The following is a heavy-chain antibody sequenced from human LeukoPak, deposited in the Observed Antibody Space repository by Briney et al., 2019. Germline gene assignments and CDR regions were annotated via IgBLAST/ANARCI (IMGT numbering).Heavy chain of an antibody. CDR2: INPTSGGR. CDR3: ARQYSSRWFLDF. J-gene: IGHJ4*01. CDR1: GYSFTDYY. Sequence: SVKVSCKTSGYSFTDYYMHWVRQAPGQGLEWMGWINPTSGGRHYAQKFQGRVNMTRDTSSSTVYMELTRLRSDDTAVYHCARQYSSRWFLDFWGHGTLVTVSS. D-gene: IGHD6-13*01. V-gene: IGHV1-2*02.